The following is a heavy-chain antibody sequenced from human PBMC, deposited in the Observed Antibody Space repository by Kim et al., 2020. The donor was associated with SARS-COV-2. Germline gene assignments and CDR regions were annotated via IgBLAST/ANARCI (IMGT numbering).Heavy chain of an antibody. CDR3: ARVRTGAALDV. CDR1: GFTFSGYW. V-gene: IGHV3-7*01. Sequence: GGSLRLSCVGSGFTFSGYWMTWVRQAPGKGLEWVANIKQDGSQKYYVDSVKGRFTISRDNANSSLYLEMNSLRGEDTAIYYCARVRTGAALDVWGQGTMVTISS. CDR2: IKQDGSQK. D-gene: IGHD6-25*01. J-gene: IGHJ3*01.